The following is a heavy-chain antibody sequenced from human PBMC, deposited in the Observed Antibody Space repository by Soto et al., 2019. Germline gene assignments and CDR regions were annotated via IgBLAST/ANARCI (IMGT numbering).Heavy chain of an antibody. Sequence: PGGSLRLSCAASGFTFSTYAMTWVRQAPGKGLEWVANIKQDGSEKYYVDSVKGRFTISRDNAKNSLYLQMSSLRAEDTAVYYCARVKSYYYDSSGDYRAFDYWGQGTLVTVSS. V-gene: IGHV3-7*01. D-gene: IGHD3-22*01. J-gene: IGHJ4*02. CDR2: IKQDGSEK. CDR1: GFTFSTYA. CDR3: ARVKSYYYDSSGDYRAFDY.